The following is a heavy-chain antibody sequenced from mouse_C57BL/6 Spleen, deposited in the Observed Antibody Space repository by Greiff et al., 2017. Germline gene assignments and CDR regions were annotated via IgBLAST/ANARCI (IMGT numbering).Heavy chain of an antibody. Sequence: QVQLQQPGAELVRPGSSVKLSCKASGYTFTSYWMDWVKQRPGQGLEWIGNIYPSDSETHYNQKFKDKATLTVDKSSSTAYMQLSSLTSEDSAVYYCARWGFAWFAYWGQGTLVTVSA. CDR1: GYTFTSYW. V-gene: IGHV1-61*01. CDR2: IYPSDSET. J-gene: IGHJ3*01. CDR3: ARWGFAWFAY.